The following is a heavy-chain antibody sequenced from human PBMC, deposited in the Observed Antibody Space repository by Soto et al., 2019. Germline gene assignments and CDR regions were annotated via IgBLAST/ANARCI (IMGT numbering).Heavy chain of an antibody. D-gene: IGHD3-10*01. V-gene: IGHV4-39*07. CDR2: INHSGST. Sequence: PSETLSLPCTVSSDSISSSSYTWGWIRQPPGKGLEWIGEINHSGSTNYNPSLKSRVTISVDTSKNQFSLKLSSVTAADTAVYYCARGDITMVRGVIITDYYYGMDVWGQGTTVT. CDR1: SDSISSSSYT. CDR3: ARGDITMVRGVIITDYYYGMDV. J-gene: IGHJ6*02.